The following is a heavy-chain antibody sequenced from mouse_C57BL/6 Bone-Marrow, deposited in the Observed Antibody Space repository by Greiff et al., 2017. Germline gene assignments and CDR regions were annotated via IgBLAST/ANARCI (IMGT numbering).Heavy chain of an antibody. D-gene: IGHD2-2*01. CDR3: ARESYYGYDEGLGY. CDR2: IDPSDSET. V-gene: IGHV1-52*01. J-gene: IGHJ2*01. CDR1: GYTFTSYW. Sequence: QVQLQQPGAELVRPGSSVKLSCKASGYTFTSYWMHWVKQRPIQGLEWIGNIDPSDSETHYNQKFKDKATLTVDKSSSTAYMQLSSLTSEDSAVYYCARESYYGYDEGLGYWGQGTTLTVSS.